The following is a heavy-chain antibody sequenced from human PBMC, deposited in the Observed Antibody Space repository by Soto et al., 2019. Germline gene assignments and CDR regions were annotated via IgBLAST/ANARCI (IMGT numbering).Heavy chain of an antibody. CDR2: ISGSGGST. J-gene: IGHJ6*02. D-gene: IGHD1-26*01. Sequence: GGSLRLSCAASGFTFSSYAMSWVRQAPGKGLEWVSAISGSGGSTYYADSVKGRFIISRDNSKNTLYLQMNSLRAEDTAVYYCAKDGREWEPLGDYYYGMDVWGQGTTVTVSS. CDR3: AKDGREWEPLGDYYYGMDV. V-gene: IGHV3-23*01. CDR1: GFTFSSYA.